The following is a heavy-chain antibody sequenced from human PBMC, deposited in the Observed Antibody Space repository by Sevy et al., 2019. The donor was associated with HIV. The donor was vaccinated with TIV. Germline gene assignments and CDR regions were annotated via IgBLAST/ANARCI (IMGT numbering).Heavy chain of an antibody. CDR2: FDPEDGET. Sequence: ASVKVSCKVSGYTLTELSMHWVRQAPGKGLEWMGGFDPEDGETIYAQKFQGRVTMTEDTSTDTAYMELSSLRSEDTAVYYCATDLPHYREYDFWSGYYNRVNYYWGQGTLVTVSS. D-gene: IGHD3-3*01. V-gene: IGHV1-24*01. CDR1: GYTLTELS. J-gene: IGHJ4*02. CDR3: ATDLPHYREYDFWSGYYNRVNYY.